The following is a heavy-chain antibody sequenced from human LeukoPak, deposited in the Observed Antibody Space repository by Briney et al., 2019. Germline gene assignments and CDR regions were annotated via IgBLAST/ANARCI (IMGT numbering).Heavy chain of an antibody. Sequence: GGSLRLSCAASGFTFSSYEMNWVRQAPGKGLEWVAVISYDGSNKYYADSVKGRFTISRDNSKNTLYLQMNSLRAEDTAVYYCAKPRWVVGATTPFDYWGQGTLVTVSS. CDR1: GFTFSSYE. CDR2: ISYDGSNK. D-gene: IGHD1-26*01. V-gene: IGHV3-30*18. J-gene: IGHJ4*02. CDR3: AKPRWVVGATTPFDY.